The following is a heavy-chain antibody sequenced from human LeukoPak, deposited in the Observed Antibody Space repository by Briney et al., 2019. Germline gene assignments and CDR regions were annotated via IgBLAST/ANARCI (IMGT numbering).Heavy chain of an antibody. CDR2: IYYSGST. CDR3: ARLGPGDDAFDI. V-gene: IGHV4-34*01. CDR1: GGPFSGYY. Sequence: SETLSLTCAVYGGPFSGYYWSWIRQPPGKGLEWIGSIYYSGSTYYNPSLKSRVTISVDTSKNQFSLKLSSVTAADTAVYYCARLGPGDDAFDIWGQGTMVTVSS. J-gene: IGHJ3*02. D-gene: IGHD3-16*01.